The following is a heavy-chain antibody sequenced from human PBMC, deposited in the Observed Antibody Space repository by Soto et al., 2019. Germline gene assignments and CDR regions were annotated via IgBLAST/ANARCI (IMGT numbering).Heavy chain of an antibody. CDR2: IYYSGST. Sequence: SETLSLTCIVSGGSISNYYWSWIRQPPGKGLEWIGYIYYSGSTNYNPSLTSRVTISVDTSKNQFSLKLSSVTAADTAVYYCARRYGASFDYWGQGTLVTVSS. CDR3: ARRYGASFDY. V-gene: IGHV4-59*08. J-gene: IGHJ4*02. D-gene: IGHD4-17*01. CDR1: GGSISNYY.